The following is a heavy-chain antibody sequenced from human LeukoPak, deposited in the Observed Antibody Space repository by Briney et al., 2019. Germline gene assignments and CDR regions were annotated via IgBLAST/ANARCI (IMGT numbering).Heavy chain of an antibody. CDR1: GGSISSYY. Sequence: SETLSLTCTVSGGSISSYYWSWIRQPPGKGLEWIGYIYYSGSINYNPSLKSRVTISVDTSKNQFSLKLSSVTAADTAVYYCASGLGSSSGSSFDYWGQGTLVTVSS. J-gene: IGHJ4*02. CDR2: IYYSGSI. CDR3: ASGLGSSSGSSFDY. V-gene: IGHV4-59*01. D-gene: IGHD6-6*01.